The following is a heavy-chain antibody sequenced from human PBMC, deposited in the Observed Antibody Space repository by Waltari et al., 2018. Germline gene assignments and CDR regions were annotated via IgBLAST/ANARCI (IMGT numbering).Heavy chain of an antibody. J-gene: IGHJ4*02. CDR1: GFTFSSYG. Sequence: QVQLVESGGGVVQPGGSLRLSCAASGFTFSSYGMHWVRQAPGKGLEWVAFIRYDGSNKYYADSVKGRFTISRDNSKNTLYLQMNSLRAEDTAVYYCAKDDIAARLSPVDYWGQGTLVSVSS. V-gene: IGHV3-30*02. D-gene: IGHD6-6*01. CDR3: AKDDIAARLSPVDY. CDR2: IRYDGSNK.